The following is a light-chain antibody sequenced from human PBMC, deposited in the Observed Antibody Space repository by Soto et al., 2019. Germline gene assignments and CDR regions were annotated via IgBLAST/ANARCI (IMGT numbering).Light chain of an antibody. CDR1: QSVSSSY. CDR3: QQYGSSPPIT. Sequence: EIVLTQPPGTLSLSPGERATLSCRASQSVSSSYLTWYQQKPGQAPRLLIYGASSRATGIPDRFSGSGSGTDFTLTISRLEPEDCAVYYCQQYGSSPPITFGQGTRLEMK. J-gene: IGKJ5*01. CDR2: GAS. V-gene: IGKV3-20*01.